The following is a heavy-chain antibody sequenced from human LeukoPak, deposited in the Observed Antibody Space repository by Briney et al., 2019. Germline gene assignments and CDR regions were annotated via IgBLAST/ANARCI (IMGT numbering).Heavy chain of an antibody. J-gene: IGHJ4*02. V-gene: IGHV3-48*02. D-gene: IGHD2-15*01. Sequence: GGSLRPSCAASGFTFSSYSMNWVRQAPGKGLEWVSYISSSSTIYYADSVKGRFTISRDNAKNSLYLQMNSLRDEDTAVYYCARSSGALDYWGQGTLVTVSS. CDR2: ISSSSTI. CDR1: GFTFSSYS. CDR3: ARSSGALDY.